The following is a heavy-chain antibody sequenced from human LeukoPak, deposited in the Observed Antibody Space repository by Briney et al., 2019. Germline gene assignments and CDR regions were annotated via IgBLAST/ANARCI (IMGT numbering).Heavy chain of an antibody. CDR1: GFTFTTNW. CDR3: ARDRITDFWSGYYTNYFDY. D-gene: IGHD3-3*01. V-gene: IGHV3-7*01. Sequence: GGSLRLSCAASGFTFTTNWMTWVRQAPGKGLEWVATINQDGSEKYYVDSVKGRFTISRDNAKNSLFLQMNSLRAEDTAVYYCARDRITDFWSGYYTNYFDYWGQGIRVTVSS. J-gene: IGHJ4*02. CDR2: INQDGSEK.